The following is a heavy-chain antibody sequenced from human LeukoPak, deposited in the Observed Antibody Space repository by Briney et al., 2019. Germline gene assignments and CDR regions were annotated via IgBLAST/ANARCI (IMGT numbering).Heavy chain of an antibody. CDR3: VKGGGYCSSTSCPPPYYFDY. V-gene: IGHV3-64D*06. D-gene: IGHD2-2*01. CDR2: IRSNGGST. J-gene: IGHJ4*02. CDR1: GFTFSSYA. Sequence: QAGGSLRLSCSASGFTFSSYAIHWVRQAPGKGLEYISAIRSNGGSTYYADSVKGRFTISRDNSKNTLYLQMSSLRAEDTAVYYCVKGGGYCSSTSCPPPYYFDYWGQGTLVTVSS.